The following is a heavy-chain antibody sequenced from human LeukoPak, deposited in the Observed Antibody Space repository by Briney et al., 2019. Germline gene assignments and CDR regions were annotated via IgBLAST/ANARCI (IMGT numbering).Heavy chain of an antibody. CDR3: ARDPSSYYFDY. V-gene: IGHV3-21*01. D-gene: IGHD2-2*01. CDR1: GFTFSSSS. J-gene: IGHJ4*02. Sequence: PGGSLRLSCAASGFTFSSSSMNWVRQAPGKGLEWVSSISSSASYIYYADSVKGRFTISRDNAKNSLYLQMHGLRAEDTAVYFCARDPSSYYFDYWGQGTLVSVSS. CDR2: ISSSASYI.